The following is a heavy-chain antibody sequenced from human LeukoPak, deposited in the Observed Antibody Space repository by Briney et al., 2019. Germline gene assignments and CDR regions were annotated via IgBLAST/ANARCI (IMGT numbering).Heavy chain of an antibody. D-gene: IGHD3-10*01. CDR3: ARALWFGELDAFDI. V-gene: IGHV1-18*01. J-gene: IGHJ3*02. CDR1: GYTFTSYG. Sequence: ASVKVSCKASGYTFTSYGISWVRQAPGEGLEWMGWISAYNGNTNYAQKLQGRVTMTTDTSTSTAYMELSSLRSEDTAVYYCARALWFGELDAFDIWGQGTMVTVSS. CDR2: ISAYNGNT.